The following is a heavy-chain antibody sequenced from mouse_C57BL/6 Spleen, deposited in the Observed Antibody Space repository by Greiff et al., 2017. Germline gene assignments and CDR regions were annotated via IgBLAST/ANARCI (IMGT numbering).Heavy chain of an antibody. J-gene: IGHJ3*01. D-gene: IGHD1-1*01. CDR1: GYSITSGYY. CDR3: ARGEGPYYGSEAY. CDR2: LSYDGSN. V-gene: IGHV3-6*01. Sequence: VQLKEPGPGLVKPSQSLSLTCSVTGYSITSGYYWNWIRQFPGNKLEWMGYLSYDGSNNYNPSLNNRISITRDTSTNQFFLKLNSVTTEDTATYYCARGEGPYYGSEAYWGQGTLVTVSA.